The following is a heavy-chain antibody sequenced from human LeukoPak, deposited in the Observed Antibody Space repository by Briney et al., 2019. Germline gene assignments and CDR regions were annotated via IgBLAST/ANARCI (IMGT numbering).Heavy chain of an antibody. CDR2: FNPEDGET. Sequence: ASVKVSCKVSGYTLTELSMHWVRQAPGKGLEWMGGFNPEDGETIYAQKFQGRVTMTEDTSTDTAYMELSSLRSEDTAVYYCATPGTVTTFQGDYWGQGTLVTVSS. J-gene: IGHJ4*02. V-gene: IGHV1-24*01. CDR1: GYTLTELS. CDR3: ATPGTVTTFQGDY. D-gene: IGHD4-17*01.